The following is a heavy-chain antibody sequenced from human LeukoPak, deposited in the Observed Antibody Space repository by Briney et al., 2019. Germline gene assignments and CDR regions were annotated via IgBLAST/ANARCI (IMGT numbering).Heavy chain of an antibody. J-gene: IGHJ5*02. V-gene: IGHV4-34*01. D-gene: IGHD2-2*02. CDR3: ARGRGYCSGASCYTTPRNWFDP. CDR1: GGSFSGYY. CDR2: INHSGST. Sequence: PSETLSLTCAVYGGSFSGYYWSWIRQPPGKGLEWIGEINHSGSTNYNPSLKSRVTISVDTSKNQFSLKLSSVTAADTAVYYCARGRGYCSGASCYTTPRNWFDPWGQGTLVTVSS.